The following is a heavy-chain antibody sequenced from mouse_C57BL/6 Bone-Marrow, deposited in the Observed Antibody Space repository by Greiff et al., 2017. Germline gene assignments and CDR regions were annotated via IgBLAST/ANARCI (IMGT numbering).Heavy chain of an antibody. CDR3: ARLLTGTYWYVDV. J-gene: IGHJ1*03. D-gene: IGHD4-1*01. V-gene: IGHV1-53*01. CDR1: GYTFTSYW. Sequence: VQLQQPGTELVKPGASVKLSCKASGYTFTSYWLHWVQQRPGQGLEWIGNINPSNGGPNYNEQFKSKATLTVDKSSSTAYMQRSSLTSEDSAVYYCARLLTGTYWYVDVWGTGTTVTVSS. CDR2: INPSNGGP.